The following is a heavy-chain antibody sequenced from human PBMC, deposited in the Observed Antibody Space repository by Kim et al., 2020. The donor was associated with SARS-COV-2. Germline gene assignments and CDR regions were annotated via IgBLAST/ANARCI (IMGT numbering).Heavy chain of an antibody. Sequence: GGSLRLSCTASGFTFSHFALHWVRQAPGKGLEWVSVISYNGGEQNYADSLKGRFTISRDNSKNIVYLQMNSLRVDDTAIYYCARDVWGAAEALDIWGQGTGVSVSS. J-gene: IGHJ3*02. V-gene: IGHV3-30*04. D-gene: IGHD3-16*01. CDR1: GFTFSHFA. CDR2: ISYNGGEQ. CDR3: ARDVWGAAEALDI.